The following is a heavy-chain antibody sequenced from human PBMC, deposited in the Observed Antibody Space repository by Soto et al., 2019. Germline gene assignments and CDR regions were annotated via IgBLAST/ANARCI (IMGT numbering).Heavy chain of an antibody. CDR3: ARGGHVVVVTAALDY. J-gene: IGHJ4*02. CDR1: GDTFTDYY. D-gene: IGHD2-21*02. CDR2: VYPSGGHT. V-gene: IGHV1-46*01. Sequence: QVQLMQSGAEVKKPGASVKVSCKASGDTFTDYYIHWVRQAPGQGLEWMGTVYPSGGHTTYAQHFLGRVTMTRDTSTSTLYMELTSLTSDDTAIYYCARGGHVVVVTAALDYWGQGTLVTVSS.